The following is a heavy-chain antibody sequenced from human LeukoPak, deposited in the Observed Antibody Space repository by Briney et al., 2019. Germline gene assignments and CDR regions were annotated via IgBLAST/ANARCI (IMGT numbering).Heavy chain of an antibody. CDR1: GGSISTSNYY. Sequence: NPSETLSLTCSVSGGSISTSNYYWGWIRQPPGKGLEWIANVYYSGRTYYNPSLKSRVTISMDTSKNQFSLKLSSVTAADTAVYYCARLYYYDSRGPPLWGPRTLVTVSS. D-gene: IGHD3-22*01. V-gene: IGHV4-39*01. CDR3: ARLYYYDSRGPPL. J-gene: IGHJ4*02. CDR2: VYYSGRT.